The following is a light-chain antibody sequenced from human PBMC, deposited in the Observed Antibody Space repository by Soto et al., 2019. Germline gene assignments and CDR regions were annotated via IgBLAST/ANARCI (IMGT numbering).Light chain of an antibody. CDR3: QQYVSSPYT. V-gene: IGKV3-20*01. J-gene: IGKJ2*01. Sequence: EIVLTQSPGTLSLSPGEGATLSCRARQSVSSSYLAWYQQKPGQAPRLLIYGASSRATGIPDRFSGSGSGTDFTLTISTLEPEDFAVYYCQQYVSSPYTFGQGTKLEIK. CDR1: QSVSSSY. CDR2: GAS.